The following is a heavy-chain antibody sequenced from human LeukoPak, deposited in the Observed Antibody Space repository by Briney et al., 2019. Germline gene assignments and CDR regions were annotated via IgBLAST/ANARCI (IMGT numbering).Heavy chain of an antibody. V-gene: IGHV3-7*01. D-gene: IGHD3-22*01. CDR2: IKEDGSEK. Sequence: GGSLRLSCAASGFTSPGFTFSRYWMSWVRQAPGKGLEWVANIKEDGSEKYYVDSVKGRFTTSRDNAKNSLYLQMNSLRVEDTAVYYCARDAFDTRSLDYWGQGTLVTVSS. CDR1: GFTSPGFTFSRYW. CDR3: ARDAFDTRSLDY. J-gene: IGHJ4*02.